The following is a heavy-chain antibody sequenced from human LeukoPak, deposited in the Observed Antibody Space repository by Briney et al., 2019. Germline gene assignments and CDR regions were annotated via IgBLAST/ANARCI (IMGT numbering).Heavy chain of an antibody. D-gene: IGHD6-19*01. V-gene: IGHV3-48*01. CDR1: GFTVSRDG. J-gene: IGHJ4*02. CDR3: AKGSSGWYGGYFDY. Sequence: GGSLRLSCVASGFTVSRDGMNWVRQAPGKGLEWLSYISSSGSTIYYADSVKGRFTISRDNSKNTLYLQMNSLRAEDTAVYYCAKGSSGWYGGYFDYWGQGTLVTVSS. CDR2: ISSSGSTI.